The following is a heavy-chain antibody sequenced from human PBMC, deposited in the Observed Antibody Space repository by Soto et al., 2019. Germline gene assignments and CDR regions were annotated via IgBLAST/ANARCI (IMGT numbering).Heavy chain of an antibody. Sequence: SVKVSCKASGGTFSSYTISCARQAPGQGLEWMGRIIPILGIANYAQKFQGRVTITADKSTSTAYMELSSLRSEDTAVYYCARALNSSSWYWDWFDPWGQGTLVTVSS. CDR2: IIPILGIA. V-gene: IGHV1-69*02. CDR1: GGTFSSYT. D-gene: IGHD6-13*01. CDR3: ARALNSSSWYWDWFDP. J-gene: IGHJ5*02.